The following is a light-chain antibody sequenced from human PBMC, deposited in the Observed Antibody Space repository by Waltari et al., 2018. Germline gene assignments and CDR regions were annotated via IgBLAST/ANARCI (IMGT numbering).Light chain of an antibody. CDR1: ENFNDH. CDR2: DAS. V-gene: IGKV3-11*01. CDR3: QQRSYWPPS. J-gene: IGKJ1*01. Sequence: VLTQSPATLSFSPGETASLSCRASENFNDHLAWYQQKPGQPPRLVIFDASNRAPGVPARFRGSGSRTDFTLTITSLEPEDFAVYFCQQRSYWPPSFGPGTKIEIK.